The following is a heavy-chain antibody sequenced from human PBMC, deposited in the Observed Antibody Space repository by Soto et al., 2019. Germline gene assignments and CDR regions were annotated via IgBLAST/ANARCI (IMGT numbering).Heavy chain of an antibody. V-gene: IGHV3-21*01. CDR1: GFTFSSYS. Sequence: PGGSLRLSCAASGFTFSSYSMNWVRQAPGKGLEWVSSISSSSSYIYYADSVKGRFTISRDNAKNSLYLQMNSLRAEDTAVYYCARDEGYGGKPVYWGQGTLVTVSS. CDR2: ISSSSSYI. D-gene: IGHD4-17*01. CDR3: ARDEGYGGKPVY. J-gene: IGHJ4*02.